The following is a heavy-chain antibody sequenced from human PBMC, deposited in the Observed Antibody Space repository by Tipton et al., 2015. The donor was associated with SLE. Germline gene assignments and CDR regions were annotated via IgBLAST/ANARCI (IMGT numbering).Heavy chain of an antibody. J-gene: IGHJ3*02. Sequence: TLSLTCTVYGGSFSGYYWSWIRQPPGKGLEWIGEINHSGSTNYNPSLKSRVTISEDTSKNQFSLKLSSVTAADTAVYYCARGGIYCSSTSCYRDAFDIWGQGTMVTVSS. D-gene: IGHD2-2*02. V-gene: IGHV4-34*01. CDR1: GGSFSGYY. CDR2: INHSGST. CDR3: ARGGIYCSSTSCYRDAFDI.